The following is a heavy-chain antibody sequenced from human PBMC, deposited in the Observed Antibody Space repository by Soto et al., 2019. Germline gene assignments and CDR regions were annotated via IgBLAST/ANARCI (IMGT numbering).Heavy chain of an antibody. D-gene: IGHD1-1*01. Sequence: PVGSLRLSCAASGFTFSSYAMHWVRQAPGKGLEWVAVISYDGSNKYYADSVKGRFTISRDNSKNTLYLQMNSLRAEDTAVYYCARAPYATGTPDYWGQGTLVTVSS. CDR2: ISYDGSNK. J-gene: IGHJ4*02. CDR3: ARAPYATGTPDY. V-gene: IGHV3-30-3*01. CDR1: GFTFSSYA.